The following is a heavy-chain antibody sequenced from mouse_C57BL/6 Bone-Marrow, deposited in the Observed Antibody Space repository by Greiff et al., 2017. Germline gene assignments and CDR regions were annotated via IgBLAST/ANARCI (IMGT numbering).Heavy chain of an antibody. CDR3: ARVFHYYYAMDY. Sequence: VQLQQSGPGLVQPSQSLSITCPVSGFSLTSYGVHWVRQSPGKGLEWLGVIWSGGSTDYNAAFISRLSISKDNSKSQVFFKMNSLQADDTAIYYCARVFHYYYAMDYWGQGTSVTVSS. V-gene: IGHV2-2*01. CDR2: IWSGGST. J-gene: IGHJ4*01. CDR1: GFSLTSYG.